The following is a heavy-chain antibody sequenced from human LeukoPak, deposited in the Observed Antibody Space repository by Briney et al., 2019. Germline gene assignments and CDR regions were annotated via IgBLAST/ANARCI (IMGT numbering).Heavy chain of an antibody. Sequence: PSETLSLTCTVSGGSISSYYWSWIWQPPGKGLEWIGEINHSGSTNYNPSLKSRVTISVDTSKNQFSLKLSSVTAADTAVYYCARTPSPTFSYDFRSGYPPSYYFDYWGQGTLVTVSS. D-gene: IGHD3-3*01. V-gene: IGHV4-59*01. CDR3: ARTPSPTFSYDFRSGYPPSYYFDY. CDR1: GGSISSYY. CDR2: INHSGST. J-gene: IGHJ4*02.